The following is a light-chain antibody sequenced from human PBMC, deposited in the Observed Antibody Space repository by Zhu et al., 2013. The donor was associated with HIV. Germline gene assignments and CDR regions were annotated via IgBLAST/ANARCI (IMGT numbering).Light chain of an antibody. CDR1: QSVSSSY. CDR3: QQLDTYPLT. CDR2: GAS. J-gene: IGKJ3*01. V-gene: IGKV3-20*01. Sequence: EIVLMQSPGSLSLSRGERATLSCRASQSVSSSYLAWYQQKPGQAPRLLIYGASTRATDIPARFSGSGSGTEFTLTISGLQPEDFATYYCQQLDTYPLTFGPGTKVDVK.